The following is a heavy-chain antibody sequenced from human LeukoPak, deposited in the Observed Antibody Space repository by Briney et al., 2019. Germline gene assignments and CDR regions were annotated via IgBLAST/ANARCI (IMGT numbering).Heavy chain of an antibody. Sequence: ASEKVSCKASGYTFTSYGISWVRQAPGQGLEWMGWISAYNGNTNYAQKLQGRVTMTTDTSTSTAYMELRSLRSDDTAVYYCASPSHCSSTSCLEFDYWGQGTLVTVSS. J-gene: IGHJ4*02. D-gene: IGHD2-2*01. CDR1: GYTFTSYG. CDR2: ISAYNGNT. CDR3: ASPSHCSSTSCLEFDY. V-gene: IGHV1-18*01.